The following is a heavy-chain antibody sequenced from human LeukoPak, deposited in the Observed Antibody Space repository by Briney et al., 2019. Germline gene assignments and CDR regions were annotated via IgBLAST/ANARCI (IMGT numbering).Heavy chain of an antibody. V-gene: IGHV3-30*02. D-gene: IGHD6-6*01. CDR1: GFTFSSFG. Sequence: PGGSLRLSCAASGFTFSSFGMHWVRQAPGKGLEWVSFIRYGGGNKYYADSVKGRFTISRDSSKNTLYLQMNSLRAEDTAVYYCAKSRKYSSSPQYYFDYWGQGTLVTVSS. CDR3: AKSRKYSSSPQYYFDY. J-gene: IGHJ4*02. CDR2: IRYGGGNK.